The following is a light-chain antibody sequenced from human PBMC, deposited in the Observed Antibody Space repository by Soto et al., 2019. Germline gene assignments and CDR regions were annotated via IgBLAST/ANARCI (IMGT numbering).Light chain of an antibody. J-gene: IGKJ1*01. CDR2: AAS. V-gene: IGKV1-39*01. Sequence: DIQMTQSPSSLSASVGDRVTITCRASQSISSYLNWYQQKPGKAPKLLIYAASSLQSGVPSRFSGNGSGTDFTLTISSLQPEDFATYYCQQSYSTPFAFGQGTKVEIK. CDR3: QQSYSTPFA. CDR1: QSISSY.